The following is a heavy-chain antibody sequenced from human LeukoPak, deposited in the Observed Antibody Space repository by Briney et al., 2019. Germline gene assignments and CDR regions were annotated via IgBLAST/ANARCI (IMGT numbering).Heavy chain of an antibody. D-gene: IGHD7-27*01. V-gene: IGHV3-23*01. CDR3: AKPGLGINAFDI. J-gene: IGHJ3*02. CDR2: ISGSGGST. Sequence: GGSLRLSCAASGFTFSDYYMSWVRQAPGKGLEWVSAISGSGGSTYYADSVKGRFTISRDNSKNTLYLQMDSLRAEDTAVYYCAKPGLGINAFDIWGQGTMVTVS. CDR1: GFTFSDYY.